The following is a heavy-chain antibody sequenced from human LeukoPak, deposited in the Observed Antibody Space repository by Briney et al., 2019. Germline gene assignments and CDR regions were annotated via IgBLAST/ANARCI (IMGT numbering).Heavy chain of an antibody. V-gene: IGHV4-4*07. Sequence: SETLSLTCTVSGDSISSYYWSWIRQPAGKGLEWIGRISPSGTTNYNPSLKSRVTMSVDTSKNQFSLKLISVTAADTAVYYCARDFGDYGDLNWFDPWGHGTLVTVSS. J-gene: IGHJ5*02. D-gene: IGHD4-17*01. CDR3: ARDFGDYGDLNWFDP. CDR1: GDSISSYY. CDR2: ISPSGTT.